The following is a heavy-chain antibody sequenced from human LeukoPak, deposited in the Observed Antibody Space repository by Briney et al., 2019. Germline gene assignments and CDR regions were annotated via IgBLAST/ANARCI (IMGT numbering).Heavy chain of an antibody. CDR2: IYYSGST. V-gene: IGHV4-61*08. J-gene: IGHJ4*02. D-gene: IGHD5-18*01. Sequence: SQTLSLTCTVSGGSISSGGYYWSWIRQHPGKGLEWIGYIYYSGSTNYNPSLKSRVTISVDTSKNQFSLKLSSVTAADTAVYYCARDVDTAMVFWGRGTLVTVSS. CDR3: ARDVDTAMVF. CDR1: GGSISSGGYY.